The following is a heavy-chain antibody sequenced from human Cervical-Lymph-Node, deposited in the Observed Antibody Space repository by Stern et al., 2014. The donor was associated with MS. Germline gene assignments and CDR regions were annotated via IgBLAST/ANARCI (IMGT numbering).Heavy chain of an antibody. D-gene: IGHD5-12*01. Sequence: EVQLVESGGGLTHPGRSLKLSCEASEFTFSTYAMTWVRQAPGKGLEWVATISASSNSTSFADSVKGRFTVSRDNSNNTVYLQMSNLTAEDTAIYFCAKDDGYIGFDYWGQGTPVTVSS. CDR3: AKDDGYIGFDY. V-gene: IGHV3-23*04. CDR1: EFTFSTYA. CDR2: ISASSNST. J-gene: IGHJ4*02.